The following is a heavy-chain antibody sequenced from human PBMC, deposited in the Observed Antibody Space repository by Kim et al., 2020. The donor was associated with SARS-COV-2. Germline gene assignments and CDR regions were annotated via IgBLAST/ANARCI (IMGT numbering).Heavy chain of an antibody. V-gene: IGHV3-53*04. J-gene: IGHJ4*02. Sequence: YYADSVKGRFTISRHNSKNTLYLQMNSLRAEDTAVYYCARDAGGYDPTLYWGQGTLVTVSS. D-gene: IGHD5-12*01. CDR3: ARDAGGYDPTLY.